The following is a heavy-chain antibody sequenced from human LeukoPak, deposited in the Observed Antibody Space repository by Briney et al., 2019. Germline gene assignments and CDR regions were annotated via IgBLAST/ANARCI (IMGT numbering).Heavy chain of an antibody. CDR2: ISAYNGNT. V-gene: IGHV1-18*01. D-gene: IGHD6-19*01. CDR3: ARDMFVSSSGSNWFEP. Sequence: GASVKVSCKSSGYTFTSYGISWVRQAPGQGIEWMGCISAYNGNTNNGQKVEGKVPMTTDTPTSTAYMQLRSLRSDDTSVYYCARDMFVSSSGSNWFEPWGQGTLVTVSS. J-gene: IGHJ5*02. CDR1: GYTFTSYG.